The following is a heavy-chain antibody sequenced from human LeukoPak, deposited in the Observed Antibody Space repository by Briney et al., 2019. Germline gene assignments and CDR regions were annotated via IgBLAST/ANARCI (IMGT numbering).Heavy chain of an antibody. D-gene: IGHD2-2*01. V-gene: IGHV3-13*04. CDR2: SGTVGDT. Sequence: GSLRLSCAASGFTSSAYDMHWVRQITGGGLEWVSASGTVGDTFYSDSVKGRFTISRENAKNSVHLQMNSLRVEDSAIYFCVRAAMPYIINGRRFDYWGQGTLVTVSS. J-gene: IGHJ4*02. CDR3: VRAAMPYIINGRRFDY. CDR1: GFTSSAYD.